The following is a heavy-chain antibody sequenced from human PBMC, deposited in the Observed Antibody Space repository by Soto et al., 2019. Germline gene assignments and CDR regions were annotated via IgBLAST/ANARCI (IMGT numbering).Heavy chain of an antibody. V-gene: IGHV3-7*01. CDR3: ARFGAAGGAFDI. CDR1: GFTFSSYG. D-gene: IGHD3-10*01. J-gene: IGHJ3*02. CDR2: IKQDGSEK. Sequence: EVQLVESGGGLVQPGGSLRLSCAASGFTFSSYGMSWVRQAPGKGREWVANIKQDGSEKYYVDSVKGRFTIPRDTAKNPLYLQKNSLRAEDTAVYYCARFGAAGGAFDIWGQGTMVTVSS.